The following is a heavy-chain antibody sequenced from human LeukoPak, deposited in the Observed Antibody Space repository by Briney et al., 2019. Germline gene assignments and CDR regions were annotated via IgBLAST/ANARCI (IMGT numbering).Heavy chain of an antibody. CDR3: AYSNNLNY. V-gene: IGHV3-7*01. J-gene: IGHJ4*02. CDR2: IKYDGSEK. CDR1: RLSFSGQW. Sequence: GGSLRLSCAASRLSFSGQWMNWVRQAPGQGLEWVAHIKYDGSEKYYADSVKGRLTISREDAKNSLSLQMDNVRAEDTAVYYCAYSNNLNYWGQGTLVTVSS. D-gene: IGHD1-20*01.